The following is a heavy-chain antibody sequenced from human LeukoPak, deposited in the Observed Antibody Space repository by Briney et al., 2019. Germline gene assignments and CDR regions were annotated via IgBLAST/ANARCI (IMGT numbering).Heavy chain of an antibody. CDR2: ISFDGSNK. J-gene: IGHJ4*02. D-gene: IGHD3-16*01. CDR1: GFTFSSYA. Sequence: GGSLRLSCAASGFTFSSYAMHWVRQAPGKGLEWVAIISFDGSNKYYADSVKGRFSISRDNSKNTLYLQMNSLRAEDTAVYYCARDTDYDGGLDYWGQGILVTVSS. CDR3: ARDTDYDGGLDY. V-gene: IGHV3-30*04.